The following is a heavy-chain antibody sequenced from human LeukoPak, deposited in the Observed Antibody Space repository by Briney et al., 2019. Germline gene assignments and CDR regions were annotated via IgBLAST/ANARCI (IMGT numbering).Heavy chain of an antibody. CDR2: IWYDGSNK. CDR1: GFTFSSYG. V-gene: IGHV3-33*01. Sequence: PGRSLRLSCAASGFTFSSYGMHWVRQAPGKGLEWVAVIWYDGSNKYYADSVKGRFTISRDNSKNTLYLQMNSLRAEDTAVYYCVTCSSSWYYFDYWGQGTLVTVSS. J-gene: IGHJ4*02. CDR3: VTCSSSWYYFDY. D-gene: IGHD6-13*01.